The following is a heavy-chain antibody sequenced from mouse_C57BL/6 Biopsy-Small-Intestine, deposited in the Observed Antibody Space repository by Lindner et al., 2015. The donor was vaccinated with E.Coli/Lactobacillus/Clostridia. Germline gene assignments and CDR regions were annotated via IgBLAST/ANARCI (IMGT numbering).Heavy chain of an antibody. CDR3: ARSGYDFSFAY. V-gene: IGHV1-80*01. Sequence: VQLQESGAELVKPGASVKISCKASGYAFSSYWMNWVKQRPGKGLEWIGQIYPGDGDTNYNGKFKGKATLTADKSSSTAYMQLSSLTSEDSAAYFCARSGYDFSFAYWGQGTLVTVSA. CDR2: IYPGDGDT. CDR1: GYAFSSYW. J-gene: IGHJ3*01. D-gene: IGHD2-4*01.